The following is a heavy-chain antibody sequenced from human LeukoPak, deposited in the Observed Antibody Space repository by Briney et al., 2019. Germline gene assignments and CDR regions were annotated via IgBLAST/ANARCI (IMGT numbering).Heavy chain of an antibody. J-gene: IGHJ4*02. CDR3: ARHAPNYYDSSGYYYVYFDY. D-gene: IGHD3-22*01. Sequence: SETLSLTCTVSGGSISSSSYYWGWIRQPPGKGLEWIGSIYYSGSTYYNPSLKSRVTISVDASKNQFSLKLSSVPAADTAVYYCARHAPNYYDSSGYYYVYFDYWGQGTLVTVSS. CDR1: GGSISSSSYY. V-gene: IGHV4-39*01. CDR2: IYYSGST.